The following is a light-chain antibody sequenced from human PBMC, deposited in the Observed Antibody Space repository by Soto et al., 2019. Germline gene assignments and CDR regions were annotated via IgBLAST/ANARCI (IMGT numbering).Light chain of an antibody. J-gene: IGKJ1*01. CDR3: LQYNGYYRT. Sequence: DIQMTQSPSTLSASVGDTVTITCRVSQTISGWLAWYQQRPGKAPNLLIFDASTLESGVPSRFSGSGSGTTFTLTISSLQSDDFATYYCLQYNGYYRTFGQGTKVDIK. CDR1: QTISGW. V-gene: IGKV1-5*01. CDR2: DAS.